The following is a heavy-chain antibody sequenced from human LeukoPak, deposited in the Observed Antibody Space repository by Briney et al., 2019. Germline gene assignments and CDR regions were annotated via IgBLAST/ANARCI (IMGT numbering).Heavy chain of an antibody. J-gene: IGHJ4*02. CDR2: INQSGGT. Sequence: SETLSLTCAVSGWTFSGYSWSWIRQPPGKGLEWIGVINQSGGTNYNPSLKSRDTISIDTSESQFFVKANSVHAADTAVYYCARCDSGGWFFDFWGQGALVTVSS. D-gene: IGHD6-19*01. CDR1: GWTFSGYS. CDR3: ARCDSGGWFFDF. V-gene: IGHV4-34*10.